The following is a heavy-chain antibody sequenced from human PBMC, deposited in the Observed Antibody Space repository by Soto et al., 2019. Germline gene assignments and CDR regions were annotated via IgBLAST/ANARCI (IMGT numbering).Heavy chain of an antibody. D-gene: IGHD3-3*01. CDR2: ISSSSSTI. J-gene: IGHJ5*02. CDR3: AREFWPLNWFDP. CDR1: GFTFSSYS. Sequence: EVQLVESGGGLVQPGGSLRLSCAASGFTFSSYSMNWVRQAPGKGLEWVSYISSSSSTIYYADSVKGRFSISRDNAKNSLYLQMNSLRDEDTAVYYCAREFWPLNWFDPWGQGTLVTVSS. V-gene: IGHV3-48*02.